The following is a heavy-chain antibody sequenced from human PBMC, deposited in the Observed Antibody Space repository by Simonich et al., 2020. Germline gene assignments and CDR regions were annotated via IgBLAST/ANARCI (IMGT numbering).Heavy chain of an antibody. V-gene: IGHV1-2*02. J-gene: IGHJ6*03. CDR3: ARDRAARYYYYYYMDV. CDR1: GYTFTGYY. D-gene: IGHD6-6*01. Sequence: QVQLVQSGAEVKKPGASVKGSRTASGYTFTGYYMHWVRQAPGQGREWMGWVNPNRGGTNYAQKVQGRYTMPRDTSISTDYMELSRLRSDDTAVYYCARDRAARYYYYYYMDVWGKGTTVTVSS. CDR2: VNPNRGGT.